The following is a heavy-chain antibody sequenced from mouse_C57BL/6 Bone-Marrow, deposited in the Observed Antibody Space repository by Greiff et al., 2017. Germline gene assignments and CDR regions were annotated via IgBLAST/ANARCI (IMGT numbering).Heavy chain of an antibody. D-gene: IGHD1-1*01. J-gene: IGHJ2*01. V-gene: IGHV1-5*01. CDR2: IYPGNSDT. CDR3: TRRGFTTVVAFDY. CDR1: GYTFTSYW. Sequence: EVQLLQSGAVLARPGASVKMSCKTSGYTFTSYWMHWVKQRPGQGLEWIGAIYPGNSDTSYNQKFKGKAKLTAVTSASTAYMELSSLTNEDSAVYYCTRRGFTTVVAFDYWGQGTTLTVSS.